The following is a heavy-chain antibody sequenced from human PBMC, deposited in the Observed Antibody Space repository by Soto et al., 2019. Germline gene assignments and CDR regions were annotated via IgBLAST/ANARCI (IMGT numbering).Heavy chain of an antibody. D-gene: IGHD2-2*01. Sequence: EMQLLESGGDLVQPGGSLRLACTASGFPFVSCAMNWVRQAPGKGLEWVSAMSAGGTAFYADSVKGRFTISRDNSRDTVDRQMNSLSAEDTAVYCCAKAPFDIAARPAPIDYWGQGTLGTVSS. CDR1: GFPFVSCA. CDR2: MSAGGTA. CDR3: AKAPFDIAARPAPIDY. V-gene: IGHV3-23*01. J-gene: IGHJ4*02.